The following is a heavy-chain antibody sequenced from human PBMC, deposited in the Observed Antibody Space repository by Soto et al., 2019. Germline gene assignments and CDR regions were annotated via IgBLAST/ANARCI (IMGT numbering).Heavy chain of an antibody. CDR3: ARGDVDTAMVYFDY. CDR2: INHSGST. V-gene: IGHV4-34*01. CDR1: GGSFSGYY. J-gene: IGHJ4*02. Sequence: QVQLQQWGAGLLKPSETLYLTCAVYGGSFSGYYWSWIRQPPGKGLEWIGEINHSGSTNYNPSLKSRVTISVDTSKNQFSLKLISVTAEDTAVYYCARGDVDTAMVYFDYWGQGTLVTVSS. D-gene: IGHD5-18*01.